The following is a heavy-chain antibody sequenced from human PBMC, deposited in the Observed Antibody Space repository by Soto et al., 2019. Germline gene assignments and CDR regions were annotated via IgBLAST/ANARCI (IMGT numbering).Heavy chain of an antibody. CDR1: GGSLSSYY. CDR3: ARGPDYDILTGYHTRYFDY. J-gene: IGHJ4*02. Sequence: PSETLCLTCTVSGGSLSSYYWSWIRQPPGKGLEWIGYIYYSGSTNYNPSPKSRVTISVDTSKNQFSLKLSSVTAADTAVYYCARGPDYDILTGYHTRYFDYWGQGTLVTVSS. V-gene: IGHV4-59*01. CDR2: IYYSGST. D-gene: IGHD3-9*01.